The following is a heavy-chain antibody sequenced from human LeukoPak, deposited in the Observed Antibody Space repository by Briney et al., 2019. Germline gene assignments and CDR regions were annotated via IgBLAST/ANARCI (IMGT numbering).Heavy chain of an antibody. CDR3: ARAGTTVTTGDAFDI. CDR2: INSDGSST. J-gene: IGHJ3*02. Sequence: GGSLRLSCAASGFTFSSYWMHWVRQAPGKGLVWVSRINSDGSSTSYADSVKGRFTISRDNAKNTLYLQRNSLRAEDTAVYYCARAGTTVTTGDAFDIWGQGTMVTVSS. CDR1: GFTFSSYW. D-gene: IGHD4-17*01. V-gene: IGHV3-74*01.